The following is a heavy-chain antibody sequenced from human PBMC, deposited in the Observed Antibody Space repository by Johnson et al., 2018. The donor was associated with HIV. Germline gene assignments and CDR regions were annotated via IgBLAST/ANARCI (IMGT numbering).Heavy chain of an antibody. J-gene: IGHJ3*02. CDR2: IRYDGSNK. CDR1: GFTFSSYA. V-gene: IGHV3-30*04. Sequence: VQLVESGGGVVQAGRSLRLSCAASGFTFSSYAMHWVRQAPGKGLEWVAFIRYDGSNKNYADSVKGRFTISRDNTKNTLSLPMNSLRAEDTAVYDCARASPNYYDSSGYFPLDAFDILCQGTMVTVSS. D-gene: IGHD3-22*01. CDR3: ARASPNYYDSSGYFPLDAFDI.